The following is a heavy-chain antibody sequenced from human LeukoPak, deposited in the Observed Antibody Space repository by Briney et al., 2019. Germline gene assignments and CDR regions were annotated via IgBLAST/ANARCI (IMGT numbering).Heavy chain of an antibody. CDR3: ARDDADIGAFDI. CDR2: INHSGST. J-gene: IGHJ3*02. V-gene: IGHV4-34*01. D-gene: IGHD2-15*01. CDR1: GGSFSGYY. Sequence: PSETLSLTCAVYGGSFSGYYWSWIRQPPGKGLEWIGEINHSGSTNYNPSLKSRVTISVDTSKNQFSLKLSSVTAADTAVYYCARDDADIGAFDIWGQGTMVTVSS.